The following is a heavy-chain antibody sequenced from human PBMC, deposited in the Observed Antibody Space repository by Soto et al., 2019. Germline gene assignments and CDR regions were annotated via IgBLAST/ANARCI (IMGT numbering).Heavy chain of an antibody. Sequence: EVQLVESGGGLVQPGGSLTLSCAASGFTFSSYWMSWVRQAPGQGLQWVAHIKHDGSEMYYAASVRGRFTISRDNARDQMYLQMTSLRAEDTAVYFCARLPFKMKFPAWMGPWGQGTLVTVSS. CDR1: GFTFSSYW. J-gene: IGHJ5*02. CDR3: ARLPFKMKFPAWMGP. D-gene: IGHD1-1*01. CDR2: IKHDGSEM. V-gene: IGHV3-7*01.